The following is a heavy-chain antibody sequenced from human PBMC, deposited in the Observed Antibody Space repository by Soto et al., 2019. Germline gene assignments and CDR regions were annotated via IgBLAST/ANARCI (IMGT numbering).Heavy chain of an antibody. D-gene: IGHD2-8*01. J-gene: IGHJ4*02. CDR3: ARPYCTNGVCYYYFDH. CDR2: IYYDGSNK. CDR1: GFTFSTYA. V-gene: IGHV3-33*01. Sequence: GGSLRLFCVASGFTFSTYAMHWVRQAPGKGLEWVAVIYYDGSNKYYSDSVKGRFTISRDNSKNTLYLQMNSLRAEDTAVYYCARPYCTNGVCYYYFDHWGQGTLVTVSS.